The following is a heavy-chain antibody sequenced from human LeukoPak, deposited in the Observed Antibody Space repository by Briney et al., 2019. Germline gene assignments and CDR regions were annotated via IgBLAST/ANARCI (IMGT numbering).Heavy chain of an antibody. CDR3: AREWELLRSPAGPSPGADY. J-gene: IGHJ4*02. Sequence: GASVKASCKASGYTFTSYYMHWVRQAPGQGLEWTGIINPSGGSTSYAQKFQGRVTMTRDTSTSTVYMELSSLRSEDTAVYYCAREWELLRSPAGPSPGADYWGQGTLVTVSS. D-gene: IGHD1-26*01. V-gene: IGHV1-46*01. CDR1: GYTFTSYY. CDR2: INPSGGST.